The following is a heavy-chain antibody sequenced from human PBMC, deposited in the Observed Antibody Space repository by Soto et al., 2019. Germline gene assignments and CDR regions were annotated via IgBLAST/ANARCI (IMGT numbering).Heavy chain of an antibody. D-gene: IGHD2-15*01. CDR1: GFTLRTYA. CDR2: ISKSGDST. CDR3: AKNGCSYPACYPYYYYVDV. J-gene: IGHJ6*03. Sequence: GGSLRLSCAASGFTLRTYAMSWVRQAPGKGLEWVPLISKSGDSTYYADSVKGRFTISRDNSKNTLFLHMNSLRAEDTALYYCAKNGCSYPACYPYYYYVDVWGKGTTVTVSS. V-gene: IGHV3-23*01.